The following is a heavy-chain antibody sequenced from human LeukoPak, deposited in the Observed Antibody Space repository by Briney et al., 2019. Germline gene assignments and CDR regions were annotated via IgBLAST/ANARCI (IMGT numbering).Heavy chain of an antibody. Sequence: GGSLRLSCAASGFTFSSYGMHWVRQAPGKGLEWVAVIWYDGSNKYYADSVKGRFTISRDNSKNTLYLQMNSLRAEDTAVYYCARGEFVYYCYMDVWGKGTTVTVSS. J-gene: IGHJ6*03. CDR3: ARGEFVYYCYMDV. CDR2: IWYDGSNK. D-gene: IGHD3-10*01. V-gene: IGHV3-33*01. CDR1: GFTFSSYG.